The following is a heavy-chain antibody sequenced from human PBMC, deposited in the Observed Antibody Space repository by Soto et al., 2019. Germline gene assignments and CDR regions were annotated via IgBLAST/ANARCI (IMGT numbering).Heavy chain of an antibody. Sequence: QVQLQESGPGLVKPSETLSLTCTVSGGSISSHYWSWIRQPPGRGLEWIGFIYYSGITDSNPSLKSRVTISLDPSKNQLSLRLSSVTAADTAVYYCARPRGIAPAVWYFDLWGRGTLVTVSS. CDR2: IYYSGIT. J-gene: IGHJ2*01. CDR3: ARPRGIAPAVWYFDL. V-gene: IGHV4-59*08. D-gene: IGHD6-13*01. CDR1: GGSISSHY.